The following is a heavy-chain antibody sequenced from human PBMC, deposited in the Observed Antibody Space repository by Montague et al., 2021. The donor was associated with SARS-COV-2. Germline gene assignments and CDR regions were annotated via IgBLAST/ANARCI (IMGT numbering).Heavy chain of an antibody. J-gene: IGHJ3*01. CDR1: GGSFSDFY. CDR3: ARGQVTISGVLIFFPGAGHLDG. D-gene: IGHD3-3*01. V-gene: IGHV4-34*01. Sequence: SETLSLTCAVYGGSFSDFYWTWIRQSPGKGLEWIGEITHTGSATYNPSLKSRVTLSIDTSKNQFSLKLHSVTPADTAVYYCARGQVTISGVLIFFPGAGHLDGWGQGTTVTVSS. CDR2: ITHTGSA.